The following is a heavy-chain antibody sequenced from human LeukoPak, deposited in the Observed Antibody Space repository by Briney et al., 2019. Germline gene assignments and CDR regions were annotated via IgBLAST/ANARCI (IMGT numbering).Heavy chain of an antibody. CDR3: AREDYDILTGLDY. V-gene: IGHV3-30-3*01. Sequence: GGSLRLSCAASGFTFSSYAMHWVRQAPGKGLEWVAVISYDGSNKYYADSVKGRSTISRDNSKNTLYLQMNSLRAEDTAVYYCAREDYDILTGLDYWGQGTLVTVSS. J-gene: IGHJ4*02. D-gene: IGHD3-9*01. CDR1: GFTFSSYA. CDR2: ISYDGSNK.